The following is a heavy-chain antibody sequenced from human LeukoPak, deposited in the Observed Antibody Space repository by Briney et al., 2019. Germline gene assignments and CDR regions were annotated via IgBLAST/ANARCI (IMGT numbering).Heavy chain of an antibody. J-gene: IGHJ4*02. Sequence: GGSLRLSCAASGFTFSSYSMNWVRQAPGKGLEWDSSISSSSSYIYYADSVKGRFTISRDNAKNPLYLQMNSLRAEDTAVYYCARDSHRYYYDSSGYYGPLWGQGTLVTVSS. CDR1: GFTFSSYS. CDR2: ISSSSSYI. D-gene: IGHD3-22*01. CDR3: ARDSHRYYYDSSGYYGPL. V-gene: IGHV3-21*01.